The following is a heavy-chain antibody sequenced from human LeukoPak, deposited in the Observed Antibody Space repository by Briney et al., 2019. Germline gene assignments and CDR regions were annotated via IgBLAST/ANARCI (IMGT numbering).Heavy chain of an antibody. V-gene: IGHV1-69*13. CDR3: ARDQGVDTAMVFDY. CDR2: IIPIFGTA. D-gene: IGHD5-18*01. CDR1: GGTFSSYA. J-gene: IGHJ4*02. Sequence: ASVKVSCKASGGTFSSYAISWVRQAPGQGLEWMGGIIPIFGTANYAQKFQGRVTITADESTSTAYMELSSLRSEDTAVYYCARDQGVDTAMVFDYWGQGTLVTVSS.